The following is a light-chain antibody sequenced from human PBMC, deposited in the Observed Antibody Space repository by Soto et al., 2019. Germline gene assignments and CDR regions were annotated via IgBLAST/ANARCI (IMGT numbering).Light chain of an antibody. CDR2: KVS. CDR1: QSLVDSYGNTF. CDR3: LQATSWWT. Sequence: DVVMTQSPLSLPVTLGQPASISCRSSQSLVDSYGNTFLCWFQQRPGQSPRRLISKVSNRDSGVPDRFSGSGSSTAFTHIIVRAEADGVGIYYCLQATSWWTFGQGTKVEI. J-gene: IGKJ1*01. V-gene: IGKV2-30*01.